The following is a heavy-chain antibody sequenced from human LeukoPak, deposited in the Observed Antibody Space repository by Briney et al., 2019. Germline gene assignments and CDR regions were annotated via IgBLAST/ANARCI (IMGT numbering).Heavy chain of an antibody. CDR3: ARRKGAYSYYYYYMDV. J-gene: IGHJ6*03. CDR2: IYYSGST. D-gene: IGHD4/OR15-4a*01. CDR1: GGSISSSSYY. V-gene: IGHV4-39*01. Sequence: SETLSLTXTVSGGSISSSSYYWGWIRQPPGKGLEWIGSIYYSGSTYYNPSLKSRVTISVDTSKNQFSLKLSSVTAADTAVYYCARRKGAYSYYYYYMDVWGKGTPVTVSS.